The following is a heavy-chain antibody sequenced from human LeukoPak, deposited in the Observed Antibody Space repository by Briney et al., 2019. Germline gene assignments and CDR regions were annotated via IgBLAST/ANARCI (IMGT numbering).Heavy chain of an antibody. CDR1: GGTFSSYA. CDR3: ARDKGEGYSYGGYFDL. J-gene: IGHJ2*01. D-gene: IGHD5-18*01. V-gene: IGHV1-69*01. Sequence: GSSVKVSCKASGGTFSSYAISWVRQAPGQGLEWMGGIIPIFGTANYAQKFQGRVTITADESTSTAYMGLSSLRSEDTAVYYCARDKGEGYSYGGYFDLWGRGTLVTVSS. CDR2: IIPIFGTA.